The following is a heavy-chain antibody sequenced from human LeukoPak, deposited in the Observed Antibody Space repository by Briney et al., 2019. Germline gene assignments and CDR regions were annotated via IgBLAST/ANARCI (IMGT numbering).Heavy chain of an antibody. CDR1: GDSISSSTNW. V-gene: IGHV4-4*02. D-gene: IGHD4-23*01. J-gene: IGHJ4*02. Sequence: SETLSLTCAVSGDSISSSTNWWSWVRQPPGKGLEWIGEVFHNENTNYNPSLRSRVTMSVDKSKNHFSLRLNFMTAADTAVYYCLHGGNSGDWVYWGQGTLVTVSS. CDR3: LHGGNSGDWVY. CDR2: VFHNENT.